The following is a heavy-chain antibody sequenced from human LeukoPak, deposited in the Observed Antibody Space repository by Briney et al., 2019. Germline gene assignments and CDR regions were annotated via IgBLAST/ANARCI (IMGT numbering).Heavy chain of an antibody. V-gene: IGHV3-74*01. D-gene: IGHD3-10*01. CDR2: VNGDGSST. CDR3: ARAGSHWHYVY. CDR1: GFTFSTYW. Sequence: PGGSLRLSCAASGFTFSTYWMHWVRQAPGKGLVWVSRVNGDGSSTNYADSVKGRFTISRDNAKNTLYLQMNSLRAEDTAVYYCARAGSHWHYVYWGQGTVVTVSS. J-gene: IGHJ4*02.